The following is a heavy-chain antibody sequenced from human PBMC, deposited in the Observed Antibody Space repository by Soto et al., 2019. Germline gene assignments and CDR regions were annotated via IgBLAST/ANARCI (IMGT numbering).Heavy chain of an antibody. CDR2: INHSGST. CDR1: GGSFSGYY. Sequence: QVQLQQWGAGLLKPSETLSLTCAVYGGSFSGYYWSWIRQPPGKGLEWIGEINHSGSTNYNPSLKSRVTISVDTSKNQFSLKLSSVPAADTAVYYCARGCWHGSGITHPWGQGTLVTVSS. J-gene: IGHJ5*02. CDR3: ARGCWHGSGITHP. D-gene: IGHD3-10*01. V-gene: IGHV4-34*01.